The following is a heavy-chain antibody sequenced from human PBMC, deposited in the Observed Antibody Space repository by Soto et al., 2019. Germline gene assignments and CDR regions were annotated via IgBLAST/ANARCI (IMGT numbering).Heavy chain of an antibody. CDR3: AHRHRVATVTDVFDF. CDR1: GFSLTTSGVG. J-gene: IGHJ4*02. D-gene: IGHD2-21*02. Sequence: QITLHESGPTLVKPTQTLTLTCTFSGFSLTTSGVGVVWVSQPPGKALEWVAVIYSNDHKRYSPSLETSVRITEDAYKNQVVLTMTNMDPAETATYLCAHRHRVATVTDVFDFWGQGRLVTV. V-gene: IGHV2-5*01. CDR2: IYSNDHK.